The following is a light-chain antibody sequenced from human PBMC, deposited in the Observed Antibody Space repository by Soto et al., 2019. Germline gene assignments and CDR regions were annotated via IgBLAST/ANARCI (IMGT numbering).Light chain of an antibody. CDR1: QNVNSNF. Sequence: VLAQSPGTLSLSPGERATLACRATQNVNSNFLAWYQHKVGQAPRLLLYGASIRAAGAPDRFTCGGSGTEFTLTISRVEPEDFAVYYCQHFGGSPPKYTFGQGTKLES. V-gene: IGKV3-20*01. CDR3: QHFGGSPPKYT. J-gene: IGKJ2*01. CDR2: GAS.